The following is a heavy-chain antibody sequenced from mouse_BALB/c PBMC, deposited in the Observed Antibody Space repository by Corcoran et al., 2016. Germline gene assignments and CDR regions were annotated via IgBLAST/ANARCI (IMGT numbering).Heavy chain of an antibody. CDR3: ARWDWYFDV. J-gene: IGHJ1*01. CDR1: GFNIKDTY. V-gene: IGHV14-3*02. CDR2: IDTANGNT. Sequence: EVQLQQSGAELVKPGASVRLSCTASGFNIKDTYMHWVKQRPEQGLEWIGRIDTANGNTKYDPKFQGKATITADTSSNTAYLQLCSLTSEDPSVYYCARWDWYFDVWGAGTTVTVSS.